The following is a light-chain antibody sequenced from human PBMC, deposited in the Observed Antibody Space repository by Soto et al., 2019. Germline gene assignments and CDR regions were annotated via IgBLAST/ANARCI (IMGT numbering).Light chain of an antibody. CDR3: QQYNRYPAT. V-gene: IGKV1-5*01. CDR2: DAS. J-gene: IGKJ1*01. Sequence: DIQMTQSPSTLSASVGDRVTITCRASQSISSWLAWYQQKPGKVPKLLIFDASSLESGVPSRLSGSGSGTEFTLTISSLQPEDVATYYCQQYNRYPATFGQGTKVDIK. CDR1: QSISSW.